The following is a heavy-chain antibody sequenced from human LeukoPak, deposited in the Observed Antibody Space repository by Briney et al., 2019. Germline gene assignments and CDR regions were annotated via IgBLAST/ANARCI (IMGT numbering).Heavy chain of an antibody. D-gene: IGHD7-27*01. CDR2: ISSSGSTI. Sequence: KTGGSLRLSCAASGFTFSVYYMSWIRQAPGKGLEWVSYISSSGSTIYYADSVKGRFTISRDNAKNSLYLQMNSLRAEDTAVYYCARDNRGIRRSGELNNWFDPWGQGTLITVSS. V-gene: IGHV3-11*01. CDR3: ARDNRGIRRSGELNNWFDP. CDR1: GFTFSVYY. J-gene: IGHJ5*02.